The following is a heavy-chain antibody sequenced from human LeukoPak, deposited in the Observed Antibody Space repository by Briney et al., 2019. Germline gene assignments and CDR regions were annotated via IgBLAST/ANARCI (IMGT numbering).Heavy chain of an antibody. CDR3: ARDGAVEVFDY. CDR1: GGSISSSSYY. Sequence: SETPSLTCTVSGGSISSSSYYWGWIRQPPGKGLEWIGSIYYSGSTYYNPSLKSRVTISVDTSKNQFSLKLSSVTAADTAVYYCARDGAVEVFDYWGQGTLVTVSS. J-gene: IGHJ4*02. V-gene: IGHV4-39*07. D-gene: IGHD6-19*01. CDR2: IYYSGST.